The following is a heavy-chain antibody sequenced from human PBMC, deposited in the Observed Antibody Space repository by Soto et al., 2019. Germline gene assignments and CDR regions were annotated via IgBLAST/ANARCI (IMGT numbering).Heavy chain of an antibody. CDR1: GFTFSDYY. CDR2: ISSSGSTI. Sequence: GGSLRLSCAGSGFTFSDYYMSWIRQAPGKGLEWVSYISSSGSTIYYADSVKGRFTISRDNAKNSLYLQMNSLRAEDTAVYYCARDRITSSLYYYYYYMDVWGKGTTVTVSS. D-gene: IGHD3-3*01. CDR3: ARDRITSSLYYYYYYMDV. V-gene: IGHV3-11*01. J-gene: IGHJ6*03.